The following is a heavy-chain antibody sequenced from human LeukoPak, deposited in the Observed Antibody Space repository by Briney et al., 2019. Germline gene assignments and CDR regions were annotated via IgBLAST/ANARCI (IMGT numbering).Heavy chain of an antibody. J-gene: IGHJ4*02. CDR2: ISSSSSYI. CDR3: AKVSGIVVVPAALFDY. V-gene: IGHV3-21*04. D-gene: IGHD2-2*01. Sequence: PGGSLRLSCAASGFTFSSYSMNWVRQAPGKGLEWVSSISSSSSYIYYADSVKGRFTISRDNAKNSLYLQMNSLRAEDTAVYYCAKVSGIVVVPAALFDYWGQGTLVTVSS. CDR1: GFTFSSYS.